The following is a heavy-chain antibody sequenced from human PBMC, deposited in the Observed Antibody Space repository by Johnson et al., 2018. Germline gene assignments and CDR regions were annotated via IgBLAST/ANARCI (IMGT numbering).Heavy chain of an antibody. Sequence: QVQLVQSGGGVVQPGRSLRLSCAASGFTFSTYAMHWVRQVPGRGLEWVAVISSDEKSKYYAASVKGRFTISRDNSRNTLYLPMTSRRPDETAVYYCVPEGPRHCFDYWGQGTLVTVSS. V-gene: IGHV3-30*04. CDR2: ISSDEKSK. J-gene: IGHJ4*02. CDR1: GFTFSTYA. CDR3: VPEGPRHCFDY.